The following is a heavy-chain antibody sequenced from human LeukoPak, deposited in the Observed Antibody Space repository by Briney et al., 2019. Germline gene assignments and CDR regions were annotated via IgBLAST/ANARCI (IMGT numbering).Heavy chain of an antibody. Sequence: SETLSLTCTVSGGSISSSSYYWGWIPQPPGKGLEWIGSIYYSGSTYYNPSLKSRVTISVDTSKNQFYLKLSSVTAADTAVYYCVRVHPGSGSQYFDYWGQGTLVTVSS. V-gene: IGHV4-39*01. CDR1: GGSISSSSYY. CDR3: VRVHPGSGSQYFDY. J-gene: IGHJ4*02. CDR2: IYYSGST. D-gene: IGHD3-10*01.